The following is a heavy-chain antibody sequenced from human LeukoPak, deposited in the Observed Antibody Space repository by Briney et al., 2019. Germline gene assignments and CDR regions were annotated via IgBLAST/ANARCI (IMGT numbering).Heavy chain of an antibody. CDR2: INPNSGGT. D-gene: IGHD3-9*01. J-gene: IGHJ3*02. Sequence: GASVKVSCKASGYTFTGYYMHWVRQAPGQGLEWMGWINPNSGGTNYAQKFQGRVTMTRDTSISTAYMELSRLRSDDTAVYYCAREVLRCFDWLSDAFDIWGQGTMVTVSP. CDR1: GYTFTGYY. V-gene: IGHV1-2*02. CDR3: AREVLRCFDWLSDAFDI.